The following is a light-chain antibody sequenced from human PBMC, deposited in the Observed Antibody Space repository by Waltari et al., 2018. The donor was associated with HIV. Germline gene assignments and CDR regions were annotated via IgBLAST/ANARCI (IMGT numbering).Light chain of an antibody. V-gene: IGKV3-20*01. CDR1: QSVSANF. CDR3: QQCATSPWT. Sequence: VLTQSPGTLSLSPGDRAILSCRASQSVSANFLGWYQQRPRQAPRLLVHGASRRATATPARFSCGGSGTDFTLIISRLQPEDFAVYYCQQCATSPWTFGQGTTV. CDR2: GAS. J-gene: IGKJ1*01.